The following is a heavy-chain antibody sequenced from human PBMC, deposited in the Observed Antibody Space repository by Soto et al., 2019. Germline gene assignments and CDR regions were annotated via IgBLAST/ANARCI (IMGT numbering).Heavy chain of an antibody. D-gene: IGHD6-13*01. CDR2: ITSISSSI. CDR1: GFSFSSYS. J-gene: IGHJ4*02. Sequence: PAGSLRLSCAASGFSFSSYSMIWVRQAPGEGLEWVSFITSISSSIFYAASVQGRFTISRDKAKNSLYLQMNGLRAEDTAVYYCARAFAGTSSSDYWGQGPLVTVSS. V-gene: IGHV3-21*01. CDR3: ARAFAGTSSSDY.